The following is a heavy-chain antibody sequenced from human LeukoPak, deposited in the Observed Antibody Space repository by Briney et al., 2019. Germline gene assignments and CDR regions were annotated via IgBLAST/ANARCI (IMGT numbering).Heavy chain of an antibody. V-gene: IGHV3-30*04. CDR3: ARDRRDY. J-gene: IGHJ4*02. Sequence: GRSLRLSCAASGFTFSSYAMHWVRQAPGKGLEWVAVISYDGSNKYYADSVKGRFTISRDNSKNTLYLQMNSLGAEDTAVYYCARDRRDYWGQGTLVTVSS. CDR2: ISYDGSNK. CDR1: GFTFSSYA.